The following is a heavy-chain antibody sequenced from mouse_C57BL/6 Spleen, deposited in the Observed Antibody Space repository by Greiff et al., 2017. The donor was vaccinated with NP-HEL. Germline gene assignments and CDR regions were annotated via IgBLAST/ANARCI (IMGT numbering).Heavy chain of an antibody. J-gene: IGHJ2*01. V-gene: IGHV2-2*01. Sequence: VQLQQSGPGLVQPSQSLSITCTVSGFSLTSYGVHWVRQSPGKGLEWLGVIWSGGSTDYNAAFISRLSISKDNSKSQVFFKMNSLQADDTAIYYCARNYYGSSLGYFDYWGQGTTLTGSS. CDR2: IWSGGST. CDR1: GFSLTSYG. CDR3: ARNYYGSSLGYFDY. D-gene: IGHD1-1*01.